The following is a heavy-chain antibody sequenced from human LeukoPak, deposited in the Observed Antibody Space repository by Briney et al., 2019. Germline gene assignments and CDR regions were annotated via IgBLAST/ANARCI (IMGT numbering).Heavy chain of an antibody. CDR3: ARDPGERPADNYYYYGMDV. CDR2: ISAYNGNT. V-gene: IGHV1-18*04. CDR1: GYTFTSYG. Sequence: ASVKVSCKASGYTFTSYGISWVRQAPGQGVEWVGWISAYNGNTNYTQKLQGRVTMTTDTSTSTAYMELRSLRSDDTAVYYCARDPGERPADNYYYYGMDVWGKGTTVTVSS. J-gene: IGHJ6*04. D-gene: IGHD2-2*01.